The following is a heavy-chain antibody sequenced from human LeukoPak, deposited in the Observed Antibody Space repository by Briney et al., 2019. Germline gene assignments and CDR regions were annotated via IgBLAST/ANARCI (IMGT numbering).Heavy chain of an antibody. CDR1: GGSISSSSYY. D-gene: IGHD3/OR15-3a*01. Sequence: SETLSLTCTVSGGSISSSSYYWGWIRQPPGKGLEWIGSIYYSGSTYYNPSLKSRVTISVDTSKNQFSLKLTSVTAADTAVYYCARQTGSGLFILPGGQGTLVTVSS. J-gene: IGHJ4*02. CDR3: ARQTGSGLFILP. V-gene: IGHV4-39*01. CDR2: IYYSGST.